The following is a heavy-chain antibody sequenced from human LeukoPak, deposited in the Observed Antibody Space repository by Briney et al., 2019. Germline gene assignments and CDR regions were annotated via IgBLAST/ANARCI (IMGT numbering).Heavy chain of an antibody. CDR3: ARAVYYYDSSGYYRYYYYYYMDV. D-gene: IGHD3-22*01. CDR2: IYTSGST. V-gene: IGHV4-61*02. J-gene: IGHJ6*03. CDR1: GGSISSGSYY. Sequence: SQTLSLTCTVSGGSISSGSYYWSWIRQPAGKGLEWIGRIYTSGSTNYNPSLESRVTISVDTSKNQFSLKLSSVTAADTAVYYCARAVYYYDSSGYYRYYYYYYMDVWGKGTTVTISS.